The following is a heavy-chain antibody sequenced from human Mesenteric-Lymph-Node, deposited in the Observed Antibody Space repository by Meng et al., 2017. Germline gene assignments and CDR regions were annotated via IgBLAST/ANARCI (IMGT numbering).Heavy chain of an antibody. CDR3: ARERRHWYGSGSFDF. D-gene: IGHD3-10*01. J-gene: IGHJ4*02. V-gene: IGHV4-30-4*08. CDR1: EGPFRDYS. CDR2: TYSSRKT. Sequence: ECGPSLLQPPVTLTRTGSVNEGPFRDYSWGLFRHPPGKGLEWIGHTYSSRKTYYTPSLRSRVTISEDTPSRQFFLMLASVTAADTAVYYCARERRHWYGSGSFDFWGQGTLVTVSS.